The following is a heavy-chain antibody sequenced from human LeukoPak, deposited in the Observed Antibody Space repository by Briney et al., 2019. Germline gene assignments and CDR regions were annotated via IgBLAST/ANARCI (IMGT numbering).Heavy chain of an antibody. J-gene: IGHJ4*02. Sequence: SETLSLTCTVSGGSINSGSYYWGWIRQPPGKGLEWIGSIYYSGSTYYSPSLKSRVTISVDTSKNQFSLKLSSVTAADTAVYYCARALTYYYDSSGYFYFDYWGQGTLVTVSS. CDR3: ARALTYYYDSSGYFYFDY. V-gene: IGHV4-39*07. D-gene: IGHD3-22*01. CDR1: GGSINSGSYY. CDR2: IYYSGST.